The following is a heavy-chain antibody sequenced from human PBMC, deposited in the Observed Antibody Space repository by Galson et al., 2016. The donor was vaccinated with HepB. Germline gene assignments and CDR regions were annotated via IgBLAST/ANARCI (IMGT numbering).Heavy chain of an antibody. V-gene: IGHV4-31*03. CDR1: GGSVISANNY. Sequence: TLSLTCTVSGGSVISANNYWTWIRQHPGKGLEWIGYIYYSGSTYYNPSLKSRLTISVDTSKNQFSLKLISVTAADTAVYFCARSLAQHPGAFDPWGPGTLVTVSS. CDR2: IYYSGST. CDR3: ARSLAQHPGAFDP. D-gene: IGHD7-27*01. J-gene: IGHJ5*02.